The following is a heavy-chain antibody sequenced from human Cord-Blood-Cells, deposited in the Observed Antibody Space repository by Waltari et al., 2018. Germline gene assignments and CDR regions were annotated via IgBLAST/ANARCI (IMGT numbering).Heavy chain of an antibody. CDR3: ARDRSYSKYFQH. CDR2: INPNSGGT. J-gene: IGHJ1*01. V-gene: IGHV1-2*02. D-gene: IGHD4-4*01. Sequence: QVQLVQSGAEVKKPGASVKVSCKASGYTFPGYYIHWVGQAPGQGLEWMGWINPNSGGTNYAQKFQGRVTMTRDTSISTAYMELSRLRSDDTTVYYCARDRSYSKYFQHWGQGTLVTVSS. CDR1: GYTFPGYY.